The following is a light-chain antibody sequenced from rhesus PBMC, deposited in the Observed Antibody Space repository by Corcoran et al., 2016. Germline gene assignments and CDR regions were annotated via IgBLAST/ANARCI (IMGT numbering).Light chain of an antibody. J-gene: IGKJ1*01. CDR2: SAS. V-gene: IGKV1-19*01. Sequence: DIQMTQSPSSLSASVGDKVTITCHASQGINSWLAWYQHKPGKAPKPLIFSASSLHSGDPSRFSGSGSGTDYTLTINSLQPEDFATYYCQQDDDLPRTFGQGTKVEIK. CDR1: QGINSW. CDR3: QQDDDLPRT.